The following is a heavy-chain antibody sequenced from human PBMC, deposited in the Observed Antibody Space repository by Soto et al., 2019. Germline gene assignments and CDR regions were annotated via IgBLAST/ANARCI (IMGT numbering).Heavy chain of an antibody. D-gene: IGHD3-16*01. V-gene: IGHV1-18*01. CDR3: AMVDVYVTPSPQDV. CDR2: INTYNGNT. CDR1: GYTFTRYG. Sequence: QVQLVQSGAEVKNPGASVKVSCKASGYTFTRYGIGWARQAPGQGLEWRGWINTYNGNTNYAQNVEGRDTLTTDTSTSTAYMELRSLRSNDTAIYYCAMVDVYVTPSPQDVWGQGTTVIVSS. J-gene: IGHJ6*02.